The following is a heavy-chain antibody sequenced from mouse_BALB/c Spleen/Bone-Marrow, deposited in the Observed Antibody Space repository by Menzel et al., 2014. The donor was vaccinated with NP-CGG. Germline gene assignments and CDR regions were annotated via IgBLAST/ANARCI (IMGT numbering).Heavy chain of an antibody. CDR1: GDSITSGY. V-gene: IGHV3-8*02. D-gene: IGHD2-14*01. CDR3: ARHRYGYYYAMGY. CDR2: ISYSGST. J-gene: IGHJ4*01. Sequence: EVHLVESGPSLVKPSQPLSLTCSVTGDSITSGYWNWIRKFPGNKLEYMGYISYSGSTYYNPSLKSRISITRDTSKNQYYLQLNSVTTEDTATYYCARHRYGYYYAMGYWGQGTSVTVSS.